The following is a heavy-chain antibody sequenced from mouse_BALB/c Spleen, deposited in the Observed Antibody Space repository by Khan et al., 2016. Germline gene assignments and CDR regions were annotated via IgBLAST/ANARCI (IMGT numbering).Heavy chain of an antibody. CDR2: ISSGGST. Sequence: EVELVESGGGLVKPGGSLKLSCAASGFTFSSYAMSWVRQTPEKRLEWVASISSGGSTYYPDSVKGRFTISRDNARNILNPQMSSPRAEDTTMYYCAREDYGNYGDYFDYWGQGTTLTVSS. D-gene: IGHD2-1*01. J-gene: IGHJ2*01. CDR1: GFTFSSYA. V-gene: IGHV5-6-5*01. CDR3: AREDYGNYGDYFDY.